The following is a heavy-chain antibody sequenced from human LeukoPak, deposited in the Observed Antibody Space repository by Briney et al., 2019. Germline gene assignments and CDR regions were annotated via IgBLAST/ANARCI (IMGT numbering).Heavy chain of an antibody. CDR1: GRTFSSYA. J-gene: IGHJ4*02. D-gene: IGHD2-2*01. CDR3: ARGDKLGYCCSTSCPGELDLVY. V-gene: IGHV1-69*06. CDR2: IIPIFGTA. Sequence: SVNVSCKASGRTFSSYAISWVRQAPGQGLEGMGGIIPIFGTANYAQKFQGRVTITADKSTSTAYMELSSLRSEDTAVYYCARGDKLGYCCSTSCPGELDLVYWGEGTLVTVSS.